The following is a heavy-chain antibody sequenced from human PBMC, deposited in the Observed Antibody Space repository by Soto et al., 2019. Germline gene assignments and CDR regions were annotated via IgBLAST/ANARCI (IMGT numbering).Heavy chain of an antibody. CDR1: GFTFSSYS. Sequence: PGGSLRLSCAASGFTFSSYSMNWVRQAPGKGLEWVSSISSSSSYIYYADSVKGRFTISRDNAKNSLYLQMNSLRAEDTAVYYCARGPPGSSWSWFDPWGQGTLVTVSS. D-gene: IGHD6-13*01. V-gene: IGHV3-21*01. CDR3: ARGPPGSSWSWFDP. CDR2: ISSSSSYI. J-gene: IGHJ5*02.